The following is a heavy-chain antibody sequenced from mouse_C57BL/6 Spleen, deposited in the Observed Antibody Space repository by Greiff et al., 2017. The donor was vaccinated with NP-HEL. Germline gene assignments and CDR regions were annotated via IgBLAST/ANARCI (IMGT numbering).Heavy chain of an antibody. D-gene: IGHD2-12*01. CDR3: ARSRYFPYYAMDY. CDR2: IDPEDGET. V-gene: IGHV14-2*01. CDR1: GFNIKDYY. Sequence: EVQLQQSGAELVKPGASVKLSCTASGFNIKDYYMHWVKQRTEQGLEWIGRIDPEDGETKYAPKFQGKPTITADTSSSTAYLQLSRLTSDDTAVYYCARSRYFPYYAMDYWGQGTSVTVSS. J-gene: IGHJ4*01.